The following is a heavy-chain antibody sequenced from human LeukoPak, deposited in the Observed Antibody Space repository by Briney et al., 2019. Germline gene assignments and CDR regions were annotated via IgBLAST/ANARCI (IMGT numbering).Heavy chain of an antibody. CDR3: ARGPFMIARQYYFDY. D-gene: IGHD3-22*01. CDR2: IIPIFGTA. CDR1: GGTFSSYA. V-gene: IGHV1-69*13. Sequence: SVKVSCKASGGTFSSYAISWVRQAPGQGLEWMGGIIPIFGTANYAQKFQGRVTITADESTSTAYMELSSPRSEDTAVYYCARGPFMIARQYYFDYWGQGTLVTVSS. J-gene: IGHJ4*02.